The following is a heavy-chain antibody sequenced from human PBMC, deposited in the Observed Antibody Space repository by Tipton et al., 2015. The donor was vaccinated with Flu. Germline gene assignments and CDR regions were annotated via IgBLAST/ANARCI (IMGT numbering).Heavy chain of an antibody. CDR3: ARSRGRMAVYSRVRNDAFDI. J-gene: IGHJ3*02. V-gene: IGHV4-34*01. Sequence: TLSLTCAVYGGSFSGYYWSWIRQPPGKGLEWIGEINHSGSTNYNPSLKSRVTISVDTSKNQFSLKLSSVTAADTAVYYCARSRGRMAVYSRVRNDAFDIWGEGGMVAVFS. CDR1: GGSFSGYY. D-gene: IGHD2-15*01. CDR2: INHSGST.